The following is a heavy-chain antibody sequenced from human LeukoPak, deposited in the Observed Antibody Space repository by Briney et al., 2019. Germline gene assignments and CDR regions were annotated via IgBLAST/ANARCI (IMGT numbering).Heavy chain of an antibody. CDR1: GFTFEGYG. CDR2: INWNGGST. Sequence: GGSLRLSCAASGFTFEGYGMSWVRQGPGKGLEWVSGINWNGGSTGYADSVKGRFTISRDNAKNSLYLQMNSLRAEDTAVYYCAKGHSAYGTGFDYWGQGTLVTVSS. V-gene: IGHV3-20*04. CDR3: AKGHSAYGTGFDY. J-gene: IGHJ4*02. D-gene: IGHD5-12*01.